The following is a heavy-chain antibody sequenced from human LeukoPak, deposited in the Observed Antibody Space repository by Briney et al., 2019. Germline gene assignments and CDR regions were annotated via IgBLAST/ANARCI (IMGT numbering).Heavy chain of an antibody. V-gene: IGHV3-7*03. J-gene: IGHJ3*02. Sequence: GGSLRLSCAVSVFTFSSYWMTWVRQAPGKGLVWVAKIKEDGSEKYYVDSVEGRFTVSRDNVKNSLFLQMNSLRAEDTAAYYCARLHSAIYYGDAFDIWGQGTMVTVSS. CDR2: IKEDGSEK. CDR1: VFTFSSYW. D-gene: IGHD1-26*01. CDR3: ARLHSAIYYGDAFDI.